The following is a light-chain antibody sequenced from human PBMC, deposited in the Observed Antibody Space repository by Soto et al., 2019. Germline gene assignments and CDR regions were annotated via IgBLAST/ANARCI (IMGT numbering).Light chain of an antibody. V-gene: IGKV1-27*01. CDR2: AAS. J-gene: IGKJ1*01. Sequence: DIQMTQSPSSLSASVGDRVTITCRASQAITNCLAWYQQKPGKVPELLIYAASTLQSGVPSRFSGSGSGTDFTLSITSLQPEDVGTYYCQKYNSAPWTFGQGTKVEIK. CDR3: QKYNSAPWT. CDR1: QAITNC.